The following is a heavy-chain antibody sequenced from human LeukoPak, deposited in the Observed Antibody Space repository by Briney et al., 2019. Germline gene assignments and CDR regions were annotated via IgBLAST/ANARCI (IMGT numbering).Heavy chain of an antibody. J-gene: IGHJ5*02. CDR2: INHSGST. V-gene: IGHV4-34*01. Sequence: PSETLSLTCAVYGGSFSGYYWSWIRQPPGKGLEWIGEINHSGSTNYNPSLKSRVTISVDTSKNQFSLKLSSVTAADTAVYYCARTHFLYGDYVQRVPTRVRPGKNWFDPWGQGTLVTVSS. CDR3: ARTHFLYGDYVQRVPTRVRPGKNWFDP. CDR1: GGSFSGYY. D-gene: IGHD4-17*01.